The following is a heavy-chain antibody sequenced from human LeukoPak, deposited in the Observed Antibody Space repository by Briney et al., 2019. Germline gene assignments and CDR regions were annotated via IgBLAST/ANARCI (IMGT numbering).Heavy chain of an antibody. CDR1: GFTVSSNY. D-gene: IGHD5-12*01. J-gene: IGHJ3*02. CDR3: ARGDYSSGYDAPFGDAFDI. Sequence: GGSLRLSCAASGFTVSSNYMSWVRQAPGKGLEWVSVIYSGGSTYYADSVKGRFTISRDNSKNTLYLQMNSLRAEDTAVYYCARGDYSSGYDAPFGDAFDIWGQGTMVTVSS. V-gene: IGHV3-66*01. CDR2: IYSGGST.